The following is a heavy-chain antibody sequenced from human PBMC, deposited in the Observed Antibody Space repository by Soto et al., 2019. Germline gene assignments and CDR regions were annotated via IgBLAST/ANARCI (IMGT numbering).Heavy chain of an antibody. V-gene: IGHV3-7*01. CDR2: INQDGSEK. CDR3: SRSLNY. Sequence: GGSLRLSCAASGFTFSSSWMDWVRQAPGKGLEWVANINQDGSEKNYVDSVKGRFTISRDNAKNSLYLQMSSLTAEDSALYYCSRSLNYWGQGTLVTVSS. J-gene: IGHJ4*02. CDR1: GFTFSSSW.